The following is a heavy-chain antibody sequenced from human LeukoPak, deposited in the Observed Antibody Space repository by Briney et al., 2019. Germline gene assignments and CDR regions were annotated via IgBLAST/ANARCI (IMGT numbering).Heavy chain of an antibody. CDR1: GGSISRSSYY. CDR3: ASGPRPFDC. Sequence: SETLSLTCSVSGGSISRSSYYWGWIRQPPGKGLEWIGSIYYSGSTYYNPSLKSRVTISVDTSKNQFSLKLSSVTAADTAVYYCASGPRPFDCWGQGTLVTVSS. CDR2: IYYSGST. J-gene: IGHJ4*02. V-gene: IGHV4-39*01.